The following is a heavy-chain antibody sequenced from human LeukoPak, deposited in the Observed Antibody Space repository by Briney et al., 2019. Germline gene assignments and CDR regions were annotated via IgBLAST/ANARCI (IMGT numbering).Heavy chain of an antibody. CDR1: GFIFSDYS. CDR2: ISSSSNYI. D-gene: IGHD6-19*01. Sequence: PGGSLRLSCAVSGFIFSDYSMNWVRQAPGKGLEWVSSISSSSNYIYYADSVRGRFTISRDNAKNSLYLQMNSLRVEDTAVYYCATVAGYSSGWGQGTLVTVSS. V-gene: IGHV3-21*01. CDR3: ATVAGYSSG. J-gene: IGHJ1*01.